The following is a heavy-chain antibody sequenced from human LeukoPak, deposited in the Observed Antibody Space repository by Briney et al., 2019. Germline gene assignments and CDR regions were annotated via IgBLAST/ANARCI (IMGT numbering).Heavy chain of an antibody. CDR2: ISAYNGNT. J-gene: IGHJ5*02. CDR1: GYTFSSYG. Sequence: ASVKVSCKASGYTFSSYGITWVRQAPGQGLEWMGWISAYNGNTNYAQKFQGRVTMTTDTSTSTAYMELRSLRSDDTAMYYCAGDIKRSRARWENLGFDPWGQGTLVTVSS. CDR3: AGDIKRSRARWENLGFDP. V-gene: IGHV1-18*01. D-gene: IGHD1-14*01.